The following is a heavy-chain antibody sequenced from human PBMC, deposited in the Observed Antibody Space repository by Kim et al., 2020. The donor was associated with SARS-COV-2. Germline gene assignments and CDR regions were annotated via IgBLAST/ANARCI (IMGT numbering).Heavy chain of an antibody. J-gene: IGHJ4*02. D-gene: IGHD4-17*01. V-gene: IGHV4-31*02. CDR3: ARDDYGGNSGFDY. Sequence: YTHSLQSRVTVSVDTSKTRLALKLSPLTAAGTAVYYCARDDYGGNSGFDYWGQGTLVTVSS.